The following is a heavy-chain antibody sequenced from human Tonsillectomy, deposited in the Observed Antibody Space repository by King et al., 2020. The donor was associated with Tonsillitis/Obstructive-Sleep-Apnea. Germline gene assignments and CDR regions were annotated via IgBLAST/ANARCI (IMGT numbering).Heavy chain of an antibody. CDR3: ARGALRGTDDAFDI. CDR1: GGSFSGDY. D-gene: IGHD1-1*01. CDR2: INNIGNT. Sequence: VQLQQWGAGLFKPSETLSLTCAVYGGSFSGDYWCWIRQPPEKGLEWIGEINNIGNTNYNPSLKSRVTISVDPPKNPLSLKLSSVTAADTAVYYCARGALRGTDDAFDIWGQGTMVTVSS. V-gene: IGHV4-34*01. J-gene: IGHJ3*02.